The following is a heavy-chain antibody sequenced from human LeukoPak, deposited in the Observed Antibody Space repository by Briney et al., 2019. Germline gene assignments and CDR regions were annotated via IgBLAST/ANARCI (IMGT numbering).Heavy chain of an antibody. D-gene: IGHD4-17*01. CDR2: ISGGGESP. Sequence: GGSLRLSCAASGFTFGSYAMSWVRQAPGKGLEWVSAISGGGESPWYADSVRGRSTISRDNSKNTVSLQMQSLRAEDTAVYFCARDRDYPRDQFDYWGQGTLVTVSS. V-gene: IGHV3-23*01. J-gene: IGHJ4*02. CDR1: GFTFGSYA. CDR3: ARDRDYPRDQFDY.